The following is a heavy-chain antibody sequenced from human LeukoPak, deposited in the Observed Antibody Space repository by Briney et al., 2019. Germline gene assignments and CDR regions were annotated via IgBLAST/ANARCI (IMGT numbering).Heavy chain of an antibody. D-gene: IGHD6-13*01. CDR1: GGSISSYY. J-gene: IGHJ5*02. CDR2: IYTSGST. Sequence: SETLSLTCTVSGGSISSYYWSWIRQPAGKGLEWIGRIYTSGSTNYNPSLKSRVTMSVDTSKNQFSLKLSSVTAADTAVYYCARDHRAAAGTIWFDPWGQGTLVTVSS. V-gene: IGHV4-4*07. CDR3: ARDHRAAAGTIWFDP.